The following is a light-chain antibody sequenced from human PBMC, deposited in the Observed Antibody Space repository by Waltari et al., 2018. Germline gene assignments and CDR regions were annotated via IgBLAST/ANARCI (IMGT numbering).Light chain of an antibody. CDR3: AAWDDSLNGSWV. CDR1: SSNIGRNT. V-gene: IGLV1-44*01. CDR2: SNN. Sequence: QSVLTQPPSASGTPGQRVTISCSGSSSNIGRNTVNWYQQLPGTAPKLLIYSNNQRPSGVPDRFSGSKSGTSASLAISGLQSEDEADYYCAAWDDSLNGSWVFGEGTKLTVL. J-gene: IGLJ3*02.